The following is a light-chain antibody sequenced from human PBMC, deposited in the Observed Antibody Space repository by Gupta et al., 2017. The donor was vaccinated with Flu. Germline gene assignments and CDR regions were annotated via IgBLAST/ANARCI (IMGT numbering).Light chain of an antibody. J-gene: IGKJ1*01. CDR3: QQYNSYSWT. V-gene: IGKV1-5*03. CDR1: QSISSW. CDR2: KAS. Sequence: IQMTQSPSTLSASVGDRVTITCRDSQSISSWLAWYQQKPGKAPKLLIYKASSLESGVPSRFSGSGSGTEFTLTISSLQPDDFATYYCQQYNSYSWTFGQGTKVEIK.